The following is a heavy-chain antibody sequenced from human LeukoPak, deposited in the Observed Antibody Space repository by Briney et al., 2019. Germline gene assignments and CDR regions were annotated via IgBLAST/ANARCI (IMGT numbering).Heavy chain of an antibody. Sequence: GGSLRLSCAASGFTFCDYYMSWIRQAPGKGLEWVSYISSSGSTIYYADSVKGRFTSSRDNAKNSLYLQMNSLRAEDTAVYYCARDRYCSGGSCYSDAFDIWGQGTMVTVSS. J-gene: IGHJ3*02. V-gene: IGHV3-11*01. D-gene: IGHD2-15*01. CDR3: ARDRYCSGGSCYSDAFDI. CDR1: GFTFCDYY. CDR2: ISSSGSTI.